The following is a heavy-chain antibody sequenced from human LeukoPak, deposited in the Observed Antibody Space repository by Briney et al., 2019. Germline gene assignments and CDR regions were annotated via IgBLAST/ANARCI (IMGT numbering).Heavy chain of an antibody. D-gene: IGHD3-3*01. CDR3: AREYFDFWSGYYTFDY. V-gene: IGHV3-11*04. Sequence: PGGSLRLSCAASGFTFSDYYMSWIRQAPGKGLEWVSYISSSGSTIYYADSVKGRFTISRDNAKNSLYLQVNSLRAEDTAVYYCAREYFDFWSGYYTFDYWGQRTLVTVSS. CDR2: ISSSGSTI. J-gene: IGHJ4*02. CDR1: GFTFSDYY.